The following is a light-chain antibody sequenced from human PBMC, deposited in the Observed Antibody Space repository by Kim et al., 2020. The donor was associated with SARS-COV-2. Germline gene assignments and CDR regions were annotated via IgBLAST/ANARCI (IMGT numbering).Light chain of an antibody. V-gene: IGKV1-33*01. CDR3: QQYDNLSIT. CDR2: DAS. CDR1: QDINNY. J-gene: IGKJ5*01. Sequence: DIQMTQSPSSLSASVGDRVTITCQASQDINNYLNWYQQKPGKAPKLLIYDASNLETGVPSRFSGSGSGTDFTFTITSLQPEDIATYYCQQYDNLSITFGQGTRLEIK.